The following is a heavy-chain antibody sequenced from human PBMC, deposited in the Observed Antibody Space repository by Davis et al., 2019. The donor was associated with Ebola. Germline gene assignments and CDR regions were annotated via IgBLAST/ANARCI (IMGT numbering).Heavy chain of an antibody. CDR1: GFTFSSYA. CDR3: AKAVNIGGHPHWNYYMDV. V-gene: IGHV3-30*02. D-gene: IGHD2/OR15-2a*01. J-gene: IGHJ6*03. Sequence: GESLKISCAASGFTFSSYAMHWVRQAPGKGLEWVAFMRHDESKIYYGDSVKGRFTISRDNFRNTLDLQMNSLCVEDTAVYYCAKAVNIGGHPHWNYYMDVWGKGTTVTVSS. CDR2: MRHDESKI.